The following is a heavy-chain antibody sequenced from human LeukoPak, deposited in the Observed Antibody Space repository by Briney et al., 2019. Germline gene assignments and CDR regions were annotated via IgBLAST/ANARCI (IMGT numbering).Heavy chain of an antibody. J-gene: IGHJ4*02. D-gene: IGHD5/OR15-5a*01. CDR2: FSGAGGST. V-gene: IGHV3-23*01. CDR1: GFSFSNFA. CDR3: AKGIRSSLSKLNSFEF. Sequence: GGSLRLSCAASGFSFSNFAMNWVRQAPGKGREWVSGFSGAGGSTFYADSVKGRFTTSRDNSKNTLFLQMTSLRAEDTAVYYCAKGIRSSLSKLNSFEFWGQGTLVTVSS.